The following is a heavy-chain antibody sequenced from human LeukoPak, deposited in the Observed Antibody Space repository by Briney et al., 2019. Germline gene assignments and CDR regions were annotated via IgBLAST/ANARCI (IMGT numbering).Heavy chain of an antibody. J-gene: IGHJ4*02. Sequence: PSETLSLTCTVSGGSISSSSYYWGWVRQPPGKGLEFVGSIYYSGGTYYNPSLKSRVTISVDTSKNQFSLKLSSVTAADTAVYYCARENGGNFFDYWGQGTLVTVSS. CDR2: IYYSGGT. V-gene: IGHV4-39*02. D-gene: IGHD4-23*01. CDR1: GGSISSSSYY. CDR3: ARENGGNFFDY.